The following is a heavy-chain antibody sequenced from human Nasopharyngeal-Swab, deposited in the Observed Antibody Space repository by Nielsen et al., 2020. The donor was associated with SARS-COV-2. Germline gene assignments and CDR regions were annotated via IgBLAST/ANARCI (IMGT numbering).Heavy chain of an antibody. CDR3: AASVVAATEYYYYGMDV. Sequence: SVKVSCNASGFTFTSSAMQWVRQARGQRLEWIGWIVVGSGNTNYAQKFQERVTITRDMSTSTAYMELSSLRSEDTAVYYCAASVVAATEYYYYGMDVWGQGTTVTVSS. J-gene: IGHJ6*02. CDR1: GFTFTSSA. CDR2: IVVGSGNT. V-gene: IGHV1-58*02. D-gene: IGHD2-15*01.